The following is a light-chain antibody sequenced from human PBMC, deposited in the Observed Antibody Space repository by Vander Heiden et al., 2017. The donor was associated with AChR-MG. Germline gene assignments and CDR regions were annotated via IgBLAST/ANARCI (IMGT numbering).Light chain of an antibody. Sequence: SYELTQPPSVSVSPGQTASIPCSGHSLGNKYASWYQQKPGQSPVLVIHQNDKRPSGIPERFSGSSSGNTATLTISGTQSLDEADYFCQAWDSRSNWVFGGGTKLTVL. J-gene: IGLJ3*02. CDR1: SLGNKY. CDR2: QND. V-gene: IGLV3-1*01. CDR3: QAWDSRSNWV.